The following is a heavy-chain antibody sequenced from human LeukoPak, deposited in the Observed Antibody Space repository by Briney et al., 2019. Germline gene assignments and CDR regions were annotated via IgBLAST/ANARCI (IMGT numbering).Heavy chain of an antibody. CDR2: ISSSSSTI. CDR1: GFTFSSYS. CDR3: ARERADGRAFDI. Sequence: GGSLRLSCAASGFTFSSYSMNWVRQAPGKGLEGVSYISSSSSTIYYADSVKGRFTIYRDNAKNSLYLQMNSLRAEDTAVYYCARERADGRAFDIWGQGTMVTVSS. D-gene: IGHD5-24*01. V-gene: IGHV3-48*04. J-gene: IGHJ3*02.